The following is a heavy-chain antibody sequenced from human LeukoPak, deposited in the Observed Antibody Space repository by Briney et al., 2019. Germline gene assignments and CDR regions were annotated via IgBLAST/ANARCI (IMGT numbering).Heavy chain of an antibody. Sequence: PGGSLRLSCAASGFSLSSSSMHWIRQAPGRGREYVSAITNNGGYTYYANSVKGRFTISRDNSKNTLYLQMGSLRTEDTAVYYCAGASPEGFYYYWGQGTLVTVSS. V-gene: IGHV3-64*01. D-gene: IGHD3-10*01. CDR1: GFSLSSSS. CDR3: AGASPEGFYYY. J-gene: IGHJ4*02. CDR2: ITNNGGYT.